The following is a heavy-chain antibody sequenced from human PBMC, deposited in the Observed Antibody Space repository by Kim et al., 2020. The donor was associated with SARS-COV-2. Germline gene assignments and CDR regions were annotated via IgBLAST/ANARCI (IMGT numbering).Heavy chain of an antibody. CDR2: A. D-gene: IGHD4-17*01. Sequence: ANYAQKFQGRVTITADESTSTAYMELSSLRSEDTAVYYCARGTVRYYFDYWGQGTLVTVSS. V-gene: IGHV1-69*01. CDR3: ARGTVRYYFDY. J-gene: IGHJ4*02.